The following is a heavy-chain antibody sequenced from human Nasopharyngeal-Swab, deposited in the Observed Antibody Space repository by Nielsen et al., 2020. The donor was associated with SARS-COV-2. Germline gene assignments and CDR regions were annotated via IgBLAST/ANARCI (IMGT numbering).Heavy chain of an antibody. CDR2: IYYSGST. CDR1: GGSISSGGYY. J-gene: IGHJ6*03. V-gene: IGHV4-31*03. Sequence: SETLSLTCTVSGGSISSGGYYWSWIRQHPGKGLEWIGYIYYSGSTYYNPSLKSRVTISVDTSKNQFSLKLSSVTAADTAVYYCARERSYYYYTDVWGKGTTVTVSS. CDR3: ARERSYYYYTDV.